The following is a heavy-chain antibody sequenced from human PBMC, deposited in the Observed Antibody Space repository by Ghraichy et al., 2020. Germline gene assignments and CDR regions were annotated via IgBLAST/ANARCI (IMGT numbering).Heavy chain of an antibody. CDR3: ARDRPHPPT. Sequence: GGSLRLSCAASGFTVSSSFMSWVRQAPGKGLEWVSVIYSTGNTYYADSVKGRFTISRDNSNNTVYLQMNSLRVEDTAVYYCARDRPHPPTWGQGTLVTVSS. V-gene: IGHV3-66*03. CDR2: IYSTGNT. CDR1: GFTVSSSF. J-gene: IGHJ5*02.